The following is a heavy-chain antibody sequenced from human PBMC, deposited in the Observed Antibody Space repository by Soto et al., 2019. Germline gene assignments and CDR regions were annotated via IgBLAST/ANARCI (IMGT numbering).Heavy chain of an antibody. CDR2: ISGFSATI. J-gene: IGHJ4*02. V-gene: IGHV3-48*02. Sequence: DVNLVNSGGGIVLPGGSLRLSCGASGFKFTSYGMNWVRQSPGKGFEWLAYISGFSATIKYADSVRGRFTVSRDNDINSLYLQLTDLRDDDTGVYYCARGGAARPDNWGQGTLVIVSS. CDR3: ARGGAARPDN. CDR1: GFKFTSYG. D-gene: IGHD2-15*01.